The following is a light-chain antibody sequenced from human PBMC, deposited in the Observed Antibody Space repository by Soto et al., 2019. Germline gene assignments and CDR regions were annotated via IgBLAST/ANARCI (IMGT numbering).Light chain of an antibody. CDR3: CSSAGTYWV. CDR2: DVS. J-gene: IGLJ3*02. CDR1: SNDVGGYNY. V-gene: IGLV2-11*01. Sequence: QSALTQPRSVSGSPGQSVTISCTGTSNDVGGYNYVSWFQQHPGKVPKLMVYDVSYRPSGVPHRFSGSKSGNTASLTISGLQADDEGDYYCCSSAGTYWVFGGGTQLTVL.